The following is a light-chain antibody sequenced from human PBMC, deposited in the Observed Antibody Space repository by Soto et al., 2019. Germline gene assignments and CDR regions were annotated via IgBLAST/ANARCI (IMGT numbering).Light chain of an antibody. CDR2: GAS. V-gene: IGKV3-20*01. CDR1: QSVGSSY. CDR3: QQDGSSQLT. J-gene: IGKJ4*01. Sequence: EIVLTQSPGTLSLSPGERATLSCRASQSVGSSYLAWYQQKPGQAPRLLINGASSRATGIPDRFSGSGSGTDFTLNISRLEPEDFAVYYCQQDGSSQLTFGGGTKVEIK.